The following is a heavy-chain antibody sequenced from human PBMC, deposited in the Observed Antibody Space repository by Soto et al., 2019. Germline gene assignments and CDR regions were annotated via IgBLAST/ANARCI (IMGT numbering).Heavy chain of an antibody. V-gene: IGHV4-31*03. CDR1: GGSISSGGYY. CDR3: ARDGVAAAGYYYYGMDV. D-gene: IGHD6-13*01. CDR2: IYYSGST. J-gene: IGHJ6*02. Sequence: LSLTCTVSGGSISSGGYYWSWIRQHPGKGLEWIGYIYYSGSTYYNPSLKRRVTISVDTSKNQFSLKLSSVTAADTAVYYCARDGVAAAGYYYYGMDVWGQGTTVTVSS.